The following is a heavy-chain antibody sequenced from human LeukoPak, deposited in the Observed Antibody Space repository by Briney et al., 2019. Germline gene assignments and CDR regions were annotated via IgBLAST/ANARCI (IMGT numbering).Heavy chain of an antibody. CDR3: ATRDLRPRAGDTYYYDSSGYPAEEYGMDV. J-gene: IGHJ6*02. CDR1: GYTFTGHY. Sequence: ASVTVSCKASGYTFTGHYMHWVRQAPGQGLEWMGWINPNSGGTNYAQKFQGRVTMIRDTSISTAYMELSRLRSDDTAVYYCATRDLRPRAGDTYYYDSSGYPAEEYGMDVWGQGTTVTVSS. CDR2: INPNSGGT. D-gene: IGHD3-22*01. V-gene: IGHV1-2*02.